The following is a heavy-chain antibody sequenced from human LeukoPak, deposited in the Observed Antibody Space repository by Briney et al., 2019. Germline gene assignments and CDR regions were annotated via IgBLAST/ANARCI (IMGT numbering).Heavy chain of an antibody. CDR2: IDYSGST. D-gene: IGHD5-18*01. J-gene: IGHJ6*02. CDR1: GGSISSSSYY. CDR3: ARARATAMVTGYYYGMDV. Sequence: SETLSLTCIVSGGSISSSSYYWGWIRQPPGKGLEWIGSIDYSGSTYYNPSLKSRVTISVDTSKNQFSLKLSSVTAADTAVYYCARARATAMVTGYYYGMDVWGQGTTVTVSS. V-gene: IGHV4-39*07.